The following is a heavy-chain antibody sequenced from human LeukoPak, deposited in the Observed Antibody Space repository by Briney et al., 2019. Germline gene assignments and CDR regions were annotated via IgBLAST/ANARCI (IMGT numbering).Heavy chain of an antibody. J-gene: IGHJ6*02. CDR1: GFTFSSYA. CDR3: ARCSGSTFYGMDV. Sequence: GGSLRLSCAASGFTFSSYAMSLVRQAPGKGLEWVSAISGSGGSTYYADSVKGRFTISRDNSKNTLYLQMNSLRAEDTAVYYCARCSGSTFYGMDVWGQGTTVTVSS. D-gene: IGHD3-10*02. CDR2: ISGSGGST. V-gene: IGHV3-23*01.